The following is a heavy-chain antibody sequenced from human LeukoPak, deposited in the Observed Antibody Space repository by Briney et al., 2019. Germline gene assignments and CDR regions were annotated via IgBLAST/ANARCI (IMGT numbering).Heavy chain of an antibody. J-gene: IGHJ4*02. V-gene: IGHV1-18*01. CDR3: ARPMYCSSTSCYSPLDY. CDR1: GYTFTSYG. D-gene: IGHD2-2*02. CDR2: ISAYNGNT. Sequence: ASVKVSCKASGYTFTSYGISWVRQAPGQGLEWMGWISAYNGNTNYAQKLQGRVTMTTDTSTSTAYMELRSLRSDDTAVYYCARPMYCSSTSCYSPLDYWGQGTLVTVSS.